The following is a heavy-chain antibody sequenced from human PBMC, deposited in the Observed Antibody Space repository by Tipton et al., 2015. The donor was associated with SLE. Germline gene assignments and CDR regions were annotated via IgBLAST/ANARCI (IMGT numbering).Heavy chain of an antibody. CDR1: GFTFSYYE. CDR2: ISTTGRTI. Sequence: SLRLSCAASGFTFSYYEMNWFRQAPGKGLEWVSHISTTGRTIYYADSVKGRFTISRDNAEDSLSLQMNSLRLEDTAVYYCAKDPGGAFGGVTLFSYHYGMDVWGQGTTVTVSS. V-gene: IGHV3-48*03. J-gene: IGHJ6*02. D-gene: IGHD3-16*01. CDR3: AKDPGGAFGGVTLFSYHYGMDV.